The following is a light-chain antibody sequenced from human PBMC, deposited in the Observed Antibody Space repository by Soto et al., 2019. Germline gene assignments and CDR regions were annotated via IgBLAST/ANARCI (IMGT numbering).Light chain of an antibody. CDR3: QQGHNWPLT. J-gene: IGKJ2*01. V-gene: IGKV3-15*01. CDR1: QSINSE. CDR2: GAH. Sequence: EIVMTQSPATLSLSPGERAALSCRASQSINSELAWYQQKPGQPPRLPIYGAHNRATGVPARFTGSESGSEFTLTISGLQSEDFAVYYCQQGHNWPLTFGQGTRLEI.